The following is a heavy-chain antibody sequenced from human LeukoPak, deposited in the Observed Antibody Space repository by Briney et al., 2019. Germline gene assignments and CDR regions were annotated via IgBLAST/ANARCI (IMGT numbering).Heavy chain of an antibody. V-gene: IGHV1-8*01. CDR3: ARRRLAGSTPPHYYYILDV. Sequence: ASVKVSCKASGYTFTSYDINWVRQATGRGLEWMGWMNPNSGNRGSAQNFQGRVTLTRNTSISTAYMELSSLRSEDTAVYYCARRRLAGSTPPHYYYILDVWGQGTTVTVSS. D-gene: IGHD3-3*02. CDR2: MNPNSGNR. J-gene: IGHJ6*02. CDR1: GYTFTSYD.